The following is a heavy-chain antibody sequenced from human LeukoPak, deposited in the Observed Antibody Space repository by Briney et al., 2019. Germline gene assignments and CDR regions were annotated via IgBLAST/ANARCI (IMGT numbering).Heavy chain of an antibody. J-gene: IGHJ6*02. V-gene: IGHV4-61*01. CDR1: GGSISSRTYY. CDR2: IYYSGST. Sequence: SETLSLTCTVSGGSISSRTYYWSWIRQPPGKGLEWIGYIYYSGSTNYNPSLKSRVTISVDTSKNQFSLKLSSVTAADTAVYYCARDPTAMATGYYYGMDVWGQGTTVTVSS. CDR3: ARDPTAMATGYYYGMDV. D-gene: IGHD5-18*01.